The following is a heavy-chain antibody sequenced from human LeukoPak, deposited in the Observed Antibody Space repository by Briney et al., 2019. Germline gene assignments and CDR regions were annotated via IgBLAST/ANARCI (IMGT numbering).Heavy chain of an antibody. J-gene: IGHJ4*02. CDR2: IYSGGST. V-gene: IGHV3-66*01. CDR3: ARDLYGSGSPYY. D-gene: IGHD3-10*01. Sequence: GGSLRLSCAASGFTVSSNYMSWVRQAPGKGLEWVSVIYSGGSTYYADSVKGRFTISRDNSKNTLYLRMNSLRAEDTAVYYCARDLYGSGSPYYWGQGTLVTVSS. CDR1: GFTVSSNY.